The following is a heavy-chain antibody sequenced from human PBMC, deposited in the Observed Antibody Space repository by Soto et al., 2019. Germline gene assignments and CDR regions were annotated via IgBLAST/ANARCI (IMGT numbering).Heavy chain of an antibody. CDR3: ARTVHGDTVDY. CDR2: IYYSGTT. CDR1: GYSISSSNW. D-gene: IGHD4-17*01. V-gene: IGHV4-28*01. J-gene: IGHJ4*02. Sequence: SETLSLTCAVSGYSISSSNWWGWIRQPPGKGLEWIGYIYYSGTTYYNPSLKSRVTMSVDTSKNQFSLKLTSVTAVDTAVYYCARTVHGDTVDYWGQGTLVTVSS.